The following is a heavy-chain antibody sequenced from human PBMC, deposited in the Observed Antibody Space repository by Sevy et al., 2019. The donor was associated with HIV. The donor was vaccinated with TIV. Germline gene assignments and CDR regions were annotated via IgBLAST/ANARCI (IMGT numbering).Heavy chain of an antibody. V-gene: IGHV3-30*04. CDR1: GFTFSDYT. D-gene: IGHD3-10*01. Sequence: GGSLRLSCAASGFTFSDYTIHWVRQAPGKGLEWVSVISYDGSRTSYADSVKGRFTISRDNSKNTLFLQMNNLRAEDTAVYYCTRVRGLLGWFDSWGQGTLVTVSS. CDR2: ISYDGSRT. CDR3: TRVRGLLGWFDS. J-gene: IGHJ5*01.